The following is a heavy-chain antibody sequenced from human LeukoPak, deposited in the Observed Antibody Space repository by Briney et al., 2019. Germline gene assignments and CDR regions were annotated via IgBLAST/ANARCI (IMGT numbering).Heavy chain of an antibody. D-gene: IGHD6-19*01. J-gene: IGHJ4*02. CDR2: INPSGGST. V-gene: IGHV1-46*01. CDR1: GYTFTNYY. Sequence: ASVKVSCKASGYTFTNYYMHWVRQAPGQGLEWMGIINPSGGSTSYAQNFQGRLTMTTDTSTSTAYMELRSLRSDDTAVYYCARDMQWLDLYFDYWGQGTLVTVSS. CDR3: ARDMQWLDLYFDY.